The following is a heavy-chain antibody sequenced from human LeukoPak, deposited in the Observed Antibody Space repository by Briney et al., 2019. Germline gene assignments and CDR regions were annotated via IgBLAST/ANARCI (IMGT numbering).Heavy chain of an antibody. CDR2: ISWNSGSI. CDR3: AKGLASGDHDAFDI. Sequence: PGVSLRLSCAASGFTFSNYAMTWVRQAPGKGLEWVSGISWNSGSIGYADSVKGRFTISRDNAKNSLYLQMNSLRAEDTALYYCAKGLASGDHDAFDIWGQGTMVTVSS. J-gene: IGHJ3*02. D-gene: IGHD3-10*01. CDR1: GFTFSNYA. V-gene: IGHV3-9*01.